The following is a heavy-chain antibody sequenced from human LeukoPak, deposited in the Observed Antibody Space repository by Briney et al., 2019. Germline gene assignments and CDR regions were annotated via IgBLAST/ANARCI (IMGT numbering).Heavy chain of an antibody. J-gene: IGHJ1*01. V-gene: IGHV3-23*01. Sequence: GLSLRLSCAASGFTFSIFAMSWVRQAPGKGLEWVSVISGGGGSTYYADSVKGRVTNARDNSKRTLFLQMNSMRAEDTAVYYWAKASRNCSRTSCYEYFQHGGRGTVVIVSS. D-gene: IGHD2-2*01. CDR1: GFTFSIFA. CDR2: ISGGGGST. CDR3: AKASRNCSRTSCYEYFQH.